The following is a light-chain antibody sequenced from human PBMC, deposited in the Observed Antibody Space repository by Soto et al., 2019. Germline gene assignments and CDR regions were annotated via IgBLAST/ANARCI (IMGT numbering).Light chain of an antibody. CDR2: DAS. V-gene: IGKV3-11*01. J-gene: IGKJ1*01. Sequence: EVVLTQSPDTLSLSPGERATLSCRASQDISTHVGWYQQKPGQTPRLLIYDASRRAKGIPARFSGSGSGTDFILTISGLEPEDYGMYFCQQRSSWPTFGQGTKVEIK. CDR3: QQRSSWPT. CDR1: QDISTH.